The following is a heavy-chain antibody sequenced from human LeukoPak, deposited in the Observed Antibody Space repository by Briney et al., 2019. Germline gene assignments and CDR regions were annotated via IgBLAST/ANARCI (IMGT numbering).Heavy chain of an antibody. V-gene: IGHV1-2*02. CDR3: AREDVRVTTYINYYYYMDV. CDR2: INPNSGGT. J-gene: IGHJ6*03. D-gene: IGHD4-17*01. CDR1: GYTFTGYY. Sequence: ASVKVSCKASGYTFTGYYMHWVRQAPGQGLEWMGWINPNSGGTDYAQKFQGRVTMTRDTSISTAYMELSRLRSDDTAVYYCAREDVRVTTYINYYYYMDVWGKGTTVTVSS.